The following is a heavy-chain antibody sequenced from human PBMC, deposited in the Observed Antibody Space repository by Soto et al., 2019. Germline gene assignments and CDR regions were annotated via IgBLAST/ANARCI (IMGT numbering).Heavy chain of an antibody. Sequence: ASVKVSCKASGYTFTSYYMHWVRQAPGQGLEWMGIINPSGGSTSYAQKFQGRVTMTRDTSTSTVYMELSSLRSEDTAVYYCARSRADTMVRGVIISPTAGYYYGMDLWGQGSSVTGSS. V-gene: IGHV1-46*01. CDR2: INPSGGST. CDR3: ARSRADTMVRGVIISPTAGYYYGMDL. D-gene: IGHD3-10*01. CDR1: GYTFTSYY. J-gene: IGHJ6*02.